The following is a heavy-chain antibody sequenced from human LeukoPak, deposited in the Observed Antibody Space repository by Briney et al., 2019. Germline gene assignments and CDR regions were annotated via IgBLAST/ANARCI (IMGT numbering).Heavy chain of an antibody. J-gene: IGHJ4*02. Sequence: SQTLSLTCAISGDSFSSNSAAWNWIRLSPSRGLEWLGRTYYRSKWYFEYALSVNGLITITPDTSKNHFSLQLNSVSPDDTAVYYCARGVAASGLGYWGQGTLVTVSS. CDR3: ARGVAASGLGY. CDR2: TYYRSKWYF. D-gene: IGHD2-15*01. V-gene: IGHV6-1*01. CDR1: GDSFSSNSAA.